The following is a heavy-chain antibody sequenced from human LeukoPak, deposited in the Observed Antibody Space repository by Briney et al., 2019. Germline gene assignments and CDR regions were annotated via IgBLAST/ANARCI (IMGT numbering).Heavy chain of an antibody. Sequence: SETLSLICSVSGGSISSYFWSWIRQPPGKGLEWIAYIHYSGSTNYNPSLKSRLTISIDTSKNQFSLKLSSVTAADTAVYYCARHGYSGYEAFDYWGQGTLVTVSS. CDR3: ARHGYSGYEAFDY. V-gene: IGHV4-59*08. CDR1: GGSISSYF. CDR2: IHYSGST. J-gene: IGHJ4*02. D-gene: IGHD5-12*01.